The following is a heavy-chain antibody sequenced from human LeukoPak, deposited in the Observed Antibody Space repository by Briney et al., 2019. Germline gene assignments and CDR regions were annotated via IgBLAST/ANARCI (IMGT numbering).Heavy chain of an antibody. V-gene: IGHV1-2*02. D-gene: IGHD6-13*01. CDR1: GYTFTGYY. J-gene: IGHJ4*02. CDR2: INPNSGGT. CDR3: ARDGFRGSSWYWN. Sequence: ASVKVSCKASGYTFTGYYMHWVRQAPGQGLEWMGWINPNSGGTNYAQKFQGRVTMTRDTSISTAYMELSRLRSDDTAVYYCARDGFRGSSWYWNWGQGTLVTVSS.